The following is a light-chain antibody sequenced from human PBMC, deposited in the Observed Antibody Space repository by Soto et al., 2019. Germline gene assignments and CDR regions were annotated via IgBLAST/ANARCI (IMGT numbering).Light chain of an antibody. CDR2: SND. CDR3: AAWDDSLNGHAV. J-gene: IGLJ7*01. V-gene: IGLV1-44*01. CDR1: SSNIGSNT. Sequence: QSVLTQPPSASGTPGQRVTISCSGSSSNIGSNTVNWYQQLPGTAPKLLIYSNDQRPSWVPDRFSGSKSGTSASLAISGLQSEDEADYYCAAWDDSLNGHAVFGGGTQLTVL.